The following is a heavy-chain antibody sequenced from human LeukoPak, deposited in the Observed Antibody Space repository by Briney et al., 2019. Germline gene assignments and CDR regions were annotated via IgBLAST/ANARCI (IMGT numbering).Heavy chain of an antibody. V-gene: IGHV3-30*04. D-gene: IGHD6-13*01. CDR1: GFTFSSYA. CDR2: ISYDGSNK. CDR3: ARDSSSWSPGGY. Sequence: PGGSLRLSCAASGFTFSSYAMHWVRQAPGKGLEWVAVISYDGSNKYYADSVKGRFTISRDNSKNTLYLQMNSLRAEDTAVYYCARDSSSWSPGGYWGQGTLVTVSS. J-gene: IGHJ4*02.